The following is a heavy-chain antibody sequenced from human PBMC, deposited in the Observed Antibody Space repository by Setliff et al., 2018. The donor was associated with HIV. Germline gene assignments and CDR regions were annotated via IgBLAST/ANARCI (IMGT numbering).Heavy chain of an antibody. CDR1: GGSISSGSYY. J-gene: IGHJ4*02. Sequence: ASETLSLTCTVSGGSISSGSYYWSWIRQPAGKGLEWIGHIYTSGGTNYNPSLKSRVTISVDTSKNQFSLKLSSVTAADTAVYYCARAANLYGDYDYWGQGTLVTVSS. CDR2: IYTSGGT. V-gene: IGHV4-61*09. D-gene: IGHD4-17*01. CDR3: ARAANLYGDYDY.